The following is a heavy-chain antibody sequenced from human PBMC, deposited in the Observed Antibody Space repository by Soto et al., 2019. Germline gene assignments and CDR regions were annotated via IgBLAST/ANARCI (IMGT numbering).Heavy chain of an antibody. Sequence: QVQLVQSGAEVKKPGASVKVSCKASGYTFTGYYMHWVRQAPGQGLEWMGWINPNSGGTNYAQKVQGRVTMTRDTSISTAYMELSRLRSDDTAVYYCARGYCTNGVCHGMDVWGQGTTVTVSS. CDR1: GYTFTGYY. CDR2: INPNSGGT. J-gene: IGHJ6*02. D-gene: IGHD2-8*01. V-gene: IGHV1-2*02. CDR3: ARGYCTNGVCHGMDV.